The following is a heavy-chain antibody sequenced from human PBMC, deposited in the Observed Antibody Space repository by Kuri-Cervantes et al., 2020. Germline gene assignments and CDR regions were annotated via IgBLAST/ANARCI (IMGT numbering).Heavy chain of an antibody. Sequence: GGSLRLSCAASGFTFSDYGMHWVRQARGEGLEWVAYIRYDGGNIHYADAVRGRFTISRDNSKNTLSLQMNSLRTEDTAVYYCTSRIFGVVKSMDVWGKGTTVTVSS. D-gene: IGHD3-3*01. CDR2: IRYDGGNI. CDR3: TSRIFGVVKSMDV. J-gene: IGHJ6*03. CDR1: GFTFSDYG. V-gene: IGHV3-30*02.